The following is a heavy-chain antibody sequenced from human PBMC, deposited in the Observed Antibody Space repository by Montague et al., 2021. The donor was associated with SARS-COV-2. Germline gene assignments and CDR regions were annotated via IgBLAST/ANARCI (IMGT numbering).Heavy chain of an antibody. CDR2: ISSSSTCI. V-gene: IGHV3-21*01. Sequence: SLRLSCAASGFNFISYDMNWVRQAPGKGLEWVSSISSSSTCIHYADSVKGRVTISRDNAKNLVFLQMNSLRAEDTAVYYCARDCTNFDAFDIWGQGTAVTVSA. D-gene: IGHD2-8*01. CDR1: GFNFISYD. CDR3: ARDCTNFDAFDI. J-gene: IGHJ3*02.